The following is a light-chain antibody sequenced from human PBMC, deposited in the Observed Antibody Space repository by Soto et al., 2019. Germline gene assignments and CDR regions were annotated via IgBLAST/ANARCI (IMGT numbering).Light chain of an antibody. CDR2: AAS. V-gene: IGKV1-39*01. CDR1: ETISTF. CDR3: QQYYSYPPYT. J-gene: IGKJ5*01. Sequence: DIQVTQSPSSLSASVGDRVTMTCRASETISTFLNWYQHKPGKAPKLLISAASRLQSGVPSRFSGSGSGTDFTLTISCLQSEDFATYYCQQYYSYPPYTFGQGTRLEIK.